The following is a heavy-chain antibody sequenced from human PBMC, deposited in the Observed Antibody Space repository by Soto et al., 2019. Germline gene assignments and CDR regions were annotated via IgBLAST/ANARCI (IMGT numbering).Heavy chain of an antibody. CDR1: GNSISSGGYY. D-gene: IGHD6-6*01. CDR2: IDYSGST. CDR3: ARQGSSSYRYYFDY. V-gene: IGHV4-31*03. Sequence: PSETLSLTCTVSGNSISSGGYYWDWIRQQPGKGLEWIGYIDYSGSTYHIPSFKTRVTISVDTSKNQFPLRLSSVTAADTAVYYCARQGSSSYRYYFDYWGQGTLVTVSS. J-gene: IGHJ4*02.